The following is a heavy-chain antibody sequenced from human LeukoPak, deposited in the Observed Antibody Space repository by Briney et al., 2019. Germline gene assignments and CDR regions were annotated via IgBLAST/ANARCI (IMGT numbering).Heavy chain of an antibody. V-gene: IGHV3-23*01. J-gene: IGHJ6*03. Sequence: GGSLRLSCAASGFTFSSYAMSWVRQAPGKGLEWVSAISGSGGSTYYADSVKGRFTISRDNSKNTLYLQMNSLRAEDTAVYYCAKVLGYCSSTSCHYYYYYYMDVWGKGTTVTVSS. CDR3: AKVLGYCSSTSCHYYYYYYMDV. CDR2: ISGSGGST. CDR1: GFTFSSYA. D-gene: IGHD2-2*01.